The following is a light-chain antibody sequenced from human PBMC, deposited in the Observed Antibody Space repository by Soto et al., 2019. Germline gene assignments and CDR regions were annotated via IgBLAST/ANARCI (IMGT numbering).Light chain of an antibody. CDR2: DVS. V-gene: IGLV2-14*01. J-gene: IGLJ1*01. CDR1: SSDVGGYNY. Sequence: QSALTQPASVSGSPGQSNTISCTGTSSDVGGYNYVSWYQQHPGKAPKLMIYDVSNRPSGVSNRFSGSKSANTASLTISGLQAEDEADYYCSSYTSSSTRVFGTGTKLTVL. CDR3: SSYTSSSTRV.